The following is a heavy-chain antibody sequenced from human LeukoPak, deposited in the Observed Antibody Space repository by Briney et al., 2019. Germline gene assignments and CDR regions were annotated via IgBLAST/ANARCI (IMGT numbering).Heavy chain of an antibody. J-gene: IGHJ5*02. Sequence: SETLSLTCTVSGGSISSYYWSWIRQPPGKGLEWIGYIYYSGSTNYNPSLKSRVTISVDTSKNQFSLKLSSVTAADTAVYYCAREAVSSGYYYGFDPWGQGTLVTVSS. CDR2: IYYSGST. CDR1: GGSISSYY. CDR3: AREAVSSGYYYGFDP. D-gene: IGHD3-22*01. V-gene: IGHV4-59*01.